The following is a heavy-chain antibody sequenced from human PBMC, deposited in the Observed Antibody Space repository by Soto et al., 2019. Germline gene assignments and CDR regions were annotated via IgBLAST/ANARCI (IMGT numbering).Heavy chain of an antibody. D-gene: IGHD4-17*01. CDR3: TRERWDYGDTKWYFDL. CDR1: GFTFGDYG. V-gene: IGHV3-49*05. Sequence: EVQLVGSGGGLVRPGRSLRLSCSTSGFTFGDYGMSWFRQAPGKGLEWVGLIRSKSYGKTTQYAASATDRFTISRDDSKRIAYLQMNSLKADDTAVYYCTRERWDYGDTKWYFDLWGRGTLVTVSS. CDR2: IRSKSYGKTT. J-gene: IGHJ2*01.